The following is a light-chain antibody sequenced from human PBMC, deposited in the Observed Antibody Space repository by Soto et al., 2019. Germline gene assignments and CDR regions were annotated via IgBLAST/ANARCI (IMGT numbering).Light chain of an antibody. CDR2: NNN. V-gene: IGLV1-44*01. CDR1: SSNIGTNA. Sequence: QSVLTQPPSASGTPGQRVTISCSGGSSNIGTNAVNWYQQLPGTAPKLLIYNNNQRPSGVPDRFSGSKSGTSASLAISGLQSEDEADYYCPAWDDSMHGSVLGIGPKVTDL. CDR3: PAWDDSMHGSV. J-gene: IGLJ1*01.